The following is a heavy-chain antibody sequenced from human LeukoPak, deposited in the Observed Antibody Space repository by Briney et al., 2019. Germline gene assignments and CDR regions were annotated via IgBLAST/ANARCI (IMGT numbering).Heavy chain of an antibody. CDR3: ARDSMVRGVIPSWFDP. Sequence: QAGGSLRLSCAPSGFTFSSYSMNWVRQAPGKGLEWVSYISSSSSTIYYADSVKGRFTISRDNAKNSLYLQMNSLRDEDTAVYYCARDSMVRGVIPSWFDPWGQGTLVTVSS. CDR1: GFTFSSYS. D-gene: IGHD3-10*01. CDR2: ISSSSSTI. V-gene: IGHV3-48*02. J-gene: IGHJ5*02.